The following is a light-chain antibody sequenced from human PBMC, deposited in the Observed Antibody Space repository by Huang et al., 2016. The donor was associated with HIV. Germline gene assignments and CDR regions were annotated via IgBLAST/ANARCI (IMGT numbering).Light chain of an antibody. CDR1: QHINDY. J-gene: IGKJ1*01. CDR3: QQYFIYPQT. V-gene: IGKV1-8*01. Sequence: AIQMTQSPSVSASTGDRVIISCRASQHINDYLAWYQQQAGEVPKLLIYGASNLQTVVPSRFGGIVYGTDFTLTINCLQSEDVATYYCQQYFIYPQTFGQGTKIDIK. CDR2: GAS.